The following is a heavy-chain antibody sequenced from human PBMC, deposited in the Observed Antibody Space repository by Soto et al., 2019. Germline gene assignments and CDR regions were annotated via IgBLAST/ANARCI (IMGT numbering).Heavy chain of an antibody. Sequence: GGSLRLSCAASGFSFSSYAMSWVRQAPGKGLEWVSGISGSGGSTYYADSVKGRFTSSRDNSKNTLYLQMNSLGAEDTAVYYCAKDRLYILRYFDWFSNFDYWGQGTLVTVSS. D-gene: IGHD3-9*01. CDR2: ISGSGGST. CDR3: AKDRLYILRYFDWFSNFDY. CDR1: GFSFSSYA. J-gene: IGHJ4*02. V-gene: IGHV3-23*01.